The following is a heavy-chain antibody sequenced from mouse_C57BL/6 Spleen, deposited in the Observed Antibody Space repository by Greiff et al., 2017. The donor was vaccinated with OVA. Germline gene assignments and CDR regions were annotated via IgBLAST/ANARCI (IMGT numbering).Heavy chain of an antibody. D-gene: IGHD3-2*02. J-gene: IGHJ3*01. CDR2: IDPEDGGT. CDR3: ARDSSGYFAY. Sequence: VQLLQSGAELVQPGASVKLSCTASGFNIKDYYMHWVKQRTEQGLEWIGRIDPEDGGTKYAPKFQGKATITADTPYNTAYLQLSSLTSEDTAVYYCARDSSGYFAYWGQGTLVTVSA. V-gene: IGHV14-2*01. CDR1: GFNIKDYY.